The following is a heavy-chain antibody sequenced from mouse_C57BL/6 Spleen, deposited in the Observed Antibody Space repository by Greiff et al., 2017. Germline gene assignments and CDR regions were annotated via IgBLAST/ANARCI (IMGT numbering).Heavy chain of an antibody. Sequence: QVQLQQPGAELVKSGASVKLSCKASGYTFTSYWMQWVKHRPGQCLEWIGEIDPSDSYTNYNQKFKGKATLTVDTSSSTAYMQLSSLTSEDSAVYYCARWGKSFDYWGQGTTLTVSS. J-gene: IGHJ2*01. D-gene: IGHD2-1*01. CDR3: ARWGKSFDY. CDR2: IDPSDSYT. V-gene: IGHV1-50*01. CDR1: GYTFTSYW.